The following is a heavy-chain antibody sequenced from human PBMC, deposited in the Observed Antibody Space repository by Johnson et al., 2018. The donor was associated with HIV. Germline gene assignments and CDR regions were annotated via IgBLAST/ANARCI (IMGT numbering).Heavy chain of an antibody. J-gene: IGHJ3*02. CDR1: GFNFSTYD. D-gene: IGHD7-27*01. CDR2: TSYAGSNK. Sequence: QVQLVESGGGVVQPGGSLRLSCITYGFNFSTYDMHWVRQAPGKGLEWVAVTSYAGSNKYYGDSVKGRFTISSDNSKNTLYLQMNSLSAEDAAVYYCAKDDNWGYVGVTFDIWGQGTMVTVSS. V-gene: IGHV3-30*18. CDR3: AKDDNWGYVGVTFDI.